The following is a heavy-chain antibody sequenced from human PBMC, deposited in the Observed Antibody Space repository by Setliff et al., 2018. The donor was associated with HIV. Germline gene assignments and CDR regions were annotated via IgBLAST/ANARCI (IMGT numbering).Heavy chain of an antibody. CDR2: IYTSGST. J-gene: IGHJ6*03. D-gene: IGHD7-27*01. CDR3: ASTSMGMTRKPIWYYHMDV. Sequence: SETLSLTCTVSGGSISSYYWSWIRQPAGKGLEWIGRIYTSGSTNYNPSLKSRATMSDDTSKNQISLTLTSVSAADTAVYYCASTSMGMTRKPIWYYHMDVWGHGITVTVSS. CDR1: GGSISSYY. V-gene: IGHV4-4*07.